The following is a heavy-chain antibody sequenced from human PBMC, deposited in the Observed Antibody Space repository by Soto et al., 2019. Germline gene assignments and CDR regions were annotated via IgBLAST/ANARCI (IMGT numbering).Heavy chain of an antibody. CDR1: GYTFTSYA. CDR2: ISTKNGNT. CDR3: AREVRGAGGEFDY. J-gene: IGHJ4*02. V-gene: IGHV1-18*04. Sequence: QVQLVQSGIEVKNPGASVKVSCKASGYTFTSYAIGWVRQAPGQGLEWMGWISTKNGNTNYAQNLQGRVTMTTDTSTSTAYMELRSLRSDDTAVYYCAREVRGAGGEFDYWGRGTLVTVSS. D-gene: IGHD1-26*01.